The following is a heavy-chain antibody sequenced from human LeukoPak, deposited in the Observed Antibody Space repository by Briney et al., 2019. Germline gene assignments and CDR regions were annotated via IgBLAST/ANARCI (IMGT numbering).Heavy chain of an antibody. CDR1: GYTFTSYG. CDR2: ISAYNGNT. Sequence: EASVKVSCKASGYTFTSYGISWVRQAPGQGLEWMGWISAYNGNTNYAQKFQGRVTMTADTSTSTAYMELRSLRSDDTAVYYCARDYGDYGRYWYFDLWGRGTLVTVSS. V-gene: IGHV1-18*01. J-gene: IGHJ2*01. CDR3: ARDYGDYGRYWYFDL. D-gene: IGHD4-17*01.